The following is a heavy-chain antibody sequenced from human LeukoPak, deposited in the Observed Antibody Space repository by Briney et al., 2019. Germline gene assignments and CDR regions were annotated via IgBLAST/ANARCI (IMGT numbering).Heavy chain of an antibody. Sequence: TSETLPLTCTVSGGSISSSSYYWGWIRQPPGKGLEWIGSIYYSGSTYYNPSLKSRVTISVDTSKNQFSLKLSSVTAADTAVYYCARGSWSYYDFWSGYYTWVAFDIWGQGTMVTVSS. CDR2: IYYSGST. J-gene: IGHJ3*02. CDR3: ARGSWSYYDFWSGYYTWVAFDI. V-gene: IGHV4-39*01. D-gene: IGHD3-3*01. CDR1: GGSISSSSYY.